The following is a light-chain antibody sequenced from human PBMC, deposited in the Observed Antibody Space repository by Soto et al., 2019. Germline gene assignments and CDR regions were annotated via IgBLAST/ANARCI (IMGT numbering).Light chain of an antibody. CDR1: SSDVGGYNY. CDR2: DVS. Sequence: QSVVPQPASESVSPGQSITIYCTGTSSDVGGYNYVSWYQQHPGKAPKLMIYDVSNRPSGVSNRFSGSKSGNTASLTISGLQAEDEADYYCSSYTSSSTLVFGTGTKVTVL. CDR3: SSYTSSSTLV. J-gene: IGLJ1*01. V-gene: IGLV2-14*01.